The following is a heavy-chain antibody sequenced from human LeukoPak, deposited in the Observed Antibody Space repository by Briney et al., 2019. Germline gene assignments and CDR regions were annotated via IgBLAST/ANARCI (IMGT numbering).Heavy chain of an antibody. D-gene: IGHD3-10*01. CDR1: GFTFSSYS. J-gene: IGHJ4*02. CDR2: ISSSSSYI. CDR3: ARDSITMVRGVIGY. Sequence: PGGSLRLSCAASGFTFSSYSMNWVRQAPGNGLEWVSSISSSSSYIYYADSVKGRFTISRDNAKNSLYLQMNSLRAEDTAVYYCARDSITMVRGVIGYWGQGALVTVSS. V-gene: IGHV3-21*01.